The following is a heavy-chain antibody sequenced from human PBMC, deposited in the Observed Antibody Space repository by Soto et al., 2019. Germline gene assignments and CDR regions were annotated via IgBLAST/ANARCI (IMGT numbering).Heavy chain of an antibody. CDR2: IIPYFGKA. V-gene: IGHV1-69*05. J-gene: IGHJ5*02. CDR3: ARVIGSSNWFDP. D-gene: IGHD3-10*01. CDR1: GYTFTSYG. Sequence: SVKVSCKASGYTFTSYGISWVRQAPGQGLEWMGGIIPYFGKANYAQKFQGRVTITTDESTSTAYMELSSLRSEDTAVYYCARVIGSSNWFDPWGQGTLVTVSS.